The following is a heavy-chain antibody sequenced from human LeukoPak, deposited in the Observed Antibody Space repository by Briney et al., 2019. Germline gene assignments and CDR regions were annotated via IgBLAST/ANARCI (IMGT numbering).Heavy chain of an antibody. D-gene: IGHD2-2*01. Sequence: SQTLSLTCTVSGGSINSGGYYWSWIRQHPGEGLEWIGYIFYSGTTYYNPSLKSRLTTSVDTSKNQFSLKLSSVSAADTAVYYCARVKWDIVVVPAATFFDSWGQGTLVTVSS. CDR1: GGSINSGGYY. V-gene: IGHV4-31*03. CDR2: IFYSGTT. CDR3: ARVKWDIVVVPAATFFDS. J-gene: IGHJ4*02.